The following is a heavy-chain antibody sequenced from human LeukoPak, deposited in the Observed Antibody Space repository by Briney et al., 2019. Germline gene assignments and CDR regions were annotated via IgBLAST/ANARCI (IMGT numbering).Heavy chain of an antibody. Sequence: SETLSLTCAVYGGSFSDYYWTWIRQTPGKGLEWIGEMSPSGSSNYNPSLKSRVTISVDTSKNQFSLKLRSVTAADTAVYYCARGRQDVNMILIVMAGVSYYLDVWSKGTTVTVS. CDR1: GGSFSDYY. V-gene: IGHV4-34*01. CDR3: ARGRQDVNMILIVMAGVSYYLDV. J-gene: IGHJ6*03. CDR2: MSPSGSS. D-gene: IGHD3-22*01.